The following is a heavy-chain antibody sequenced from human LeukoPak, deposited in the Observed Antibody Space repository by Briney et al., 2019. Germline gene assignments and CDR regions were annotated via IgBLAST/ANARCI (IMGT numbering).Heavy chain of an antibody. V-gene: IGHV4-39*01. J-gene: IGHJ4*02. Sequence: SETLSLTCIVSGGSISSSSYYWGWIRQPPGKGLEWIGSIYYSGSTYYNPSLKSRVTISVDTSKNQFSLNLSSVTAADTAVYYCARHYYDSSGYYQICYFDYWGQGTLVTVSS. D-gene: IGHD3-22*01. CDR3: ARHYYDSSGYYQICYFDY. CDR2: IYYSGST. CDR1: GGSISSSSYY.